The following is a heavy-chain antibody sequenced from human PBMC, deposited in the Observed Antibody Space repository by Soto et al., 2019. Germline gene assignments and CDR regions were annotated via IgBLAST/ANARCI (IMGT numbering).Heavy chain of an antibody. CDR2: IIPIFGTA. V-gene: IGHV1-69*14. Sequence: QVQLVQSGAEVKKPGSSVKVSCKASGGTFSSYAISWVRQAPGQGLEWMGGIIPIFGTANYAQKFHGRVMITADKSTSTAYMELSRLRSEDTAVYYCAIEGLPNSYYYGMDVWGQGTTVTVSS. CDR3: AIEGLPNSYYYGMDV. D-gene: IGHD5-18*01. CDR1: GGTFSSYA. J-gene: IGHJ6*02.